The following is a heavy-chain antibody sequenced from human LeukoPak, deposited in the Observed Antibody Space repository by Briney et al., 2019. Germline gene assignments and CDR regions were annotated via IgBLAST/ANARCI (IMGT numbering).Heavy chain of an antibody. D-gene: IGHD4-17*01. V-gene: IGHV4-31*03. CDR1: GGSISSGGYY. Sequence: SETLSLTCTVSGGSISSGGYYWSWIRQHPGKGLEWIGYIYYSGSTYYNPSLKSRVTISVDASKNQFSLKLSSVTAADTAVYYCARGVSDYGDYSSMAFDYWGQGTLVTVSS. CDR3: ARGVSDYGDYSSMAFDY. CDR2: IYYSGST. J-gene: IGHJ4*02.